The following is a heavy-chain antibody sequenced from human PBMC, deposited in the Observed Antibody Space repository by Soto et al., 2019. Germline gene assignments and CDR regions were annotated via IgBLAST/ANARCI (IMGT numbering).Heavy chain of an antibody. CDR1: GGSITSGDW. CDR3: ARDPYGSASEFDH. V-gene: IGHV4-4*02. D-gene: IGHD3-10*01. Sequence: PSETLSLTCSVSGGSITSGDWWTWIRQPPGSGLEWIGEIFHSGSTNYNPSLKSRVTISVDKSKNQFSLRLGSVTAADTAVYYCARDPYGSASEFDHWGQGTLVTVS. CDR2: IFHSGST. J-gene: IGHJ4*02.